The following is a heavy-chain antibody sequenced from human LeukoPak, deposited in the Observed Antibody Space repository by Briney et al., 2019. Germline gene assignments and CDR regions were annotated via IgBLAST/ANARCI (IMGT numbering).Heavy chain of an antibody. D-gene: IGHD6-13*01. V-gene: IGHV3-23*01. CDR3: AKAPTGYYYYGMDV. CDR2: ISGSGGST. CDR1: GFTFSSYS. J-gene: IGHJ6*02. Sequence: GGSLRLSCAASGFTFSSYSMNWVRQAPGKGLEWVSAISGSGGSTYYADSVKGRFTISRDNSKNTLYLQMNSLRAEDTAVYYCAKAPTGYYYYGMDVWGQGTTVTVSS.